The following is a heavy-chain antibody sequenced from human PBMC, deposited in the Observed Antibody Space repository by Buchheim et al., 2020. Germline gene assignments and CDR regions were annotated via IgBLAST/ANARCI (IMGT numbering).Heavy chain of an antibody. J-gene: IGHJ6*02. CDR3: VSRGLYGDYADLLLYYYYYGMDV. V-gene: IGHV1-8*01. D-gene: IGHD4-17*01. Sequence: QVQLVQSGAEVKKPGASVKVSCKASGYTFTSYDINWVRQATGQGLEWMGWMNPNSGNTGYAQKFQGRVTMTRNTSISTAYMELSSLRSEDTAVYYCVSRGLYGDYADLLLYYYYYGMDVWGQGTT. CDR1: GYTFTSYD. CDR2: MNPNSGNT.